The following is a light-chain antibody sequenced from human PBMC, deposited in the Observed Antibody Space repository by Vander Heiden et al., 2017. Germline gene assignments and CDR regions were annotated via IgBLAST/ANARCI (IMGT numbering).Light chain of an antibody. CDR1: QSVSSN. V-gene: IGKV3-15*01. J-gene: IGKJ2*01. CDR3: QQYNNWPSYT. Sequence: EIVMTQSPATLSVSPGERATLSCRASQSVSSNLAWYQQKPGQAPRLLIYGASTRDTGIPARFSGSGSGKEFTLTISSRQSEDFAVYYCQQYNNWPSYTFGQGTKLEIK. CDR2: GAS.